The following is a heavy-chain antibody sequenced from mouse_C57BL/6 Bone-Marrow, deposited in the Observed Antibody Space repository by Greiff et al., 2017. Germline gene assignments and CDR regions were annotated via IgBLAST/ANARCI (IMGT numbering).Heavy chain of an antibody. V-gene: IGHV14-2*01. CDR3: ARRTMTTVVYWYFYV. J-gene: IGHJ1*03. CDR1: GFNIKDYY. CDR2: IDPEDGET. D-gene: IGHD1-1*01. Sequence: VQLQQSGAELVKPGASVKLSCTASGFNIKDYYMHWVKQRTEQGLEWIGRIDPEDGETKYAPKFQGKATITADKSSNTSYLLLSSLTSEDTAVYYCARRTMTTVVYWYFYVWGTGTTVTVAS.